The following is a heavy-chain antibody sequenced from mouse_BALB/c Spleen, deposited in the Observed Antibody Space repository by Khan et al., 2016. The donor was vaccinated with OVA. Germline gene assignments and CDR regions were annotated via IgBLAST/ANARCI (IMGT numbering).Heavy chain of an antibody. V-gene: IGHV1-18*01. CDR3: ARGGFGSPFAY. CDR1: GYPFTDYN. D-gene: IGHD1-1*01. CDR2: ITPNNGGT. Sequence: VRLQQSGPELVKPGASVKIPCKASGYPFTDYNMDWVKQSHGKSLEWIGDITPNNGGTIYNQKFKGKAKLTVDKSSSTAYMDLRSLTSEDTSVYYCARGGFGSPFAYWGQGPLVTVSA. J-gene: IGHJ3*01.